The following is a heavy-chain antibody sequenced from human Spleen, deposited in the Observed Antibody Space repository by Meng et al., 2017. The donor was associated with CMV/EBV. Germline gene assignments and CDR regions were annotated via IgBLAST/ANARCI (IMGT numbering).Heavy chain of an antibody. D-gene: IGHD6-6*01. V-gene: IGHV3-48*04. Sequence: GESLKISCASSGFTFSSYSLNWVRQAPGKGLEWISYISSSSTTIYYADSVKGRFTISRDNAKNSLYLQMNSLRAEDTAVYYCAREYSSSSGRSFDPWGQGTLVTVSS. J-gene: IGHJ5*02. CDR3: AREYSSSSGRSFDP. CDR1: GFTFSSYS. CDR2: ISSSSTTI.